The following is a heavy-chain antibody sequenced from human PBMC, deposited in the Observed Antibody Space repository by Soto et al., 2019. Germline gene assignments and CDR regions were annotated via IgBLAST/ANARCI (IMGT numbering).Heavy chain of an antibody. J-gene: IGHJ6*02. V-gene: IGHV3-23*01. CDR2: ISGSGGST. CDR3: ASFTTFYYGSGSQIGP. CDR1: GFTFSSYA. D-gene: IGHD3-10*01. Sequence: GGSLRLSCAASGFTFSSYAMSWVRQAPGKGLEWVSAISGSGGSTYYADSVKGRFTISRDNSKNTLYLQMNSLRAEDTAVYYCASFTTFYYGSGSQIGPWGQGTTVTVSS.